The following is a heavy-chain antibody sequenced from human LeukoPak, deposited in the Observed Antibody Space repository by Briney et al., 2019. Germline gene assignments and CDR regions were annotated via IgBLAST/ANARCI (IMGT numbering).Heavy chain of an antibody. CDR3: ARESGYAVGDF. Sequence: LGGSLRLSCAASGFTVRSNYMSWFRQAPGKGLEWASVIYNDGRTYYADSVKGRFIISKDISKNTLYLQMNNLRADDTAVYYCARESGYAVGDFWGRGTLVTVSS. CDR2: IYNDGRT. J-gene: IGHJ4*02. CDR1: GFTVRSNY. V-gene: IGHV3-53*01. D-gene: IGHD5-12*01.